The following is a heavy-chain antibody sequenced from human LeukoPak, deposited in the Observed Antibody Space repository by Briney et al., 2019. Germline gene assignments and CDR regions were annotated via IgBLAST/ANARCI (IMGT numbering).Heavy chain of an antibody. J-gene: IGHJ4*02. CDR3: ARIRRVVAATPNSWFFDY. V-gene: IGHV4-34*01. D-gene: IGHD2-15*01. Sequence: PSETLSLTCAVYGGSFSGYYWSWIRQPPGKGLEWIGEINHSGSTNYNPSLKSRVTISVDTSKNQFSLKLSSVTAADTAVYYCARIRRVVAATPNSWFFDYWGQGTLVTVSS. CDR1: GGSFSGYY. CDR2: INHSGST.